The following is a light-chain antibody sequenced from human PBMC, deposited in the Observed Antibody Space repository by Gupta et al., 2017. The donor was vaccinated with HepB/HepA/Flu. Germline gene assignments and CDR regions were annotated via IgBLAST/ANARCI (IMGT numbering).Light chain of an antibody. J-gene: IGKJ1*01. Sequence: DIQMTQSPSSLSASVGDRVTITCRASQSISIYLNWYQQKPGKAPKLMIYSVSRGKSGVTSRFSGCGYTKDFTLTSSRRQYEVFAYYYVQQSYIYRTFGQGTKVEIK. CDR3: QQSYIYRT. V-gene: IGKV1-39*01. CDR1: QSISIY. CDR2: SVS.